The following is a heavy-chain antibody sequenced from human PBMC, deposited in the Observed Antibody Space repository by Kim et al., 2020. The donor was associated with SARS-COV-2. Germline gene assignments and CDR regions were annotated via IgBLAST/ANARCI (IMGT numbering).Heavy chain of an antibody. CDR2: ISADNGES. V-gene: IGHV1-18*01. Sequence: ASVKVSCKASGYAFSEYGISWVRQAPGQGLEWMGWISADNGESNYAHSVQDRVTLTTDTATSIAYMELRSLRSDDTAVYYCVRDLSVVRGAIIRYGMDVWGQGTTVTVSS. D-gene: IGHD3-10*01. CDR1: GYAFSEYG. J-gene: IGHJ6*02. CDR3: VRDLSVVRGAIIRYGMDV.